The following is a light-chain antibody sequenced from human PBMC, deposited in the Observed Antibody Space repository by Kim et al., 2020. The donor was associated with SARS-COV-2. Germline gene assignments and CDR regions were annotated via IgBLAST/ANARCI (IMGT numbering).Light chain of an antibody. J-gene: IGKJ4*01. CDR1: QSVSSY. CDR2: DAS. V-gene: IGKV3-11*01. Sequence: SLSPGEIATLSCRASQSVSSYLAWYQPKPGQAPRLLIYDASNRATGIPARFSGSGSGTDFTLTISSLEPEDFAVYYCQQRSNWLTFGGGTKVDIK. CDR3: QQRSNWLT.